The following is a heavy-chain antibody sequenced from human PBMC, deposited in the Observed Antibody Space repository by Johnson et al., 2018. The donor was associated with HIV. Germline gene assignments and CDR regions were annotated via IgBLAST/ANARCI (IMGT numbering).Heavy chain of an antibody. D-gene: IGHD3-10*01. V-gene: IGHV3-30*02. J-gene: IGHJ3*02. CDR1: GFTFSNYG. Sequence: QVQLVESGGGVVQPGGSLRLSCAASGFTFSNYGMHWVRQAPGKGLEWVAFLRYDGDVTYYIDSVEGRFTISRDNSRDTLSLQMNSLRVEDTALYYCARDRLLWFRELWPHDAFDIWGQGTMVTVSS. CDR3: ARDRLLWFRELWPHDAFDI. CDR2: LRYDGDVT.